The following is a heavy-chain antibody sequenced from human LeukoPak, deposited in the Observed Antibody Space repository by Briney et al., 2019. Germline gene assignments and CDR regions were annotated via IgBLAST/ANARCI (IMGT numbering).Heavy chain of an antibody. CDR3: AKESPKIGSGWY. CDR1: GFSFSSYW. D-gene: IGHD6-19*01. Sequence: PGGSLRLSCAASGFSFSSYWMHWVRHAPGKGPVWVSLISNDESTIIYADSVKGRFTISRDNSKNTLYLQMNSLRAEDTAAYYCAKESPKIGSGWYWGQGTLVTVSS. J-gene: IGHJ4*02. CDR2: ISNDESTI. V-gene: IGHV3-74*01.